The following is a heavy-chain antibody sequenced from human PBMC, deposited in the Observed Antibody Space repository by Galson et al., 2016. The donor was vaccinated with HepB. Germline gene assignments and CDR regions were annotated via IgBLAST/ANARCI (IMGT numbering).Heavy chain of an antibody. D-gene: IGHD1-26*01. J-gene: IGHJ4*02. CDR3: ARFSGRYNGDFDY. Sequence: SLRLSCAASGFTFSNVWMNWVRQAPGKGLEWVGRIKSKVDGGAADYAAPVKGRFTISRDNAKNSLYVQMNSLSAEDTAVYYCARFSGRYNGDFDYWGQGTLVTVSS. CDR1: GFTFSNVW. CDR2: IKSKVDGGAA. V-gene: IGHV3-15*07.